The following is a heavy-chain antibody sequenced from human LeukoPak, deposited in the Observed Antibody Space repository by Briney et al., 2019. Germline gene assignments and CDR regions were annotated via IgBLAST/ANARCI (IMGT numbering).Heavy chain of an antibody. D-gene: IGHD3-10*01. CDR3: ARARDGSGSYRY. CDR2: INAGNGNT. J-gene: IGHJ4*02. Sequence: ASVKVSCKASGYTFTSYAMHWVRQAPGQRLEWMGWINAGNGNTKYSQKFQGRVTITRDTSASTAYMELSSLRSEDTAVYYCARARDGSGSYRYWGQGTLVTVSS. CDR1: GYTFTSYA. V-gene: IGHV1-3*01.